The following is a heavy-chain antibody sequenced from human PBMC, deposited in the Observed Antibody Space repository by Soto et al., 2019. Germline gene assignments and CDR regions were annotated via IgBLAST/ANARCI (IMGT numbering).Heavy chain of an antibody. Sequence: SDTLSLTCAFSGCSISCGFFSWSWIRQPPGKGLEWIGYILHTGGTQYNPSLKSRVSMSVDKSKNQFSLHLPSVTAAETAVYYCARLQLGEGFDYWGQGALVTVSS. CDR2: ILHTGGT. D-gene: IGHD1-1*01. CDR1: GCSISCGFFS. V-gene: IGHV4-30-2*01. J-gene: IGHJ4*02. CDR3: ARLQLGEGFDY.